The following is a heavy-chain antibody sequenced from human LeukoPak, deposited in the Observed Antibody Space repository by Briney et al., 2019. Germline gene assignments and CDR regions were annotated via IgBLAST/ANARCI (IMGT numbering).Heavy chain of an antibody. CDR1: GYTFTGYY. CDR3: ARGIVVVIAIISMDV. CDR2: INPNSGGT. J-gene: IGHJ6*03. D-gene: IGHD2-21*01. V-gene: IGHV1-2*02. Sequence: GASVKVSCKASGYTFTGYYMHWVRQAPGQGLEWMGWINPNSGGTNYAQTFQGRVTMTRDTSISTAYMELSRLRSDDTAVYYCARGIVVVIAIISMDVWGKGTTVTVSS.